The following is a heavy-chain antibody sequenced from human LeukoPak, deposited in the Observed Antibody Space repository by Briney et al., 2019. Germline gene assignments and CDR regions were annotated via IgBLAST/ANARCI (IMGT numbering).Heavy chain of an antibody. D-gene: IGHD3-3*01. CDR1: GFTFSSYW. J-gene: IGHJ3*02. Sequence: GGSLRLSCAASGFTFSSYWMYWVRQAPGKGLVWVSRINSDARNTNYADSVQGRFTISRDNAKNTLYLEMKSLRVEDTAVYYCASGIGVGDSFDIWGQGTMVTVSS. CDR3: ASGIGVGDSFDI. CDR2: INSDARNT. V-gene: IGHV3-74*01.